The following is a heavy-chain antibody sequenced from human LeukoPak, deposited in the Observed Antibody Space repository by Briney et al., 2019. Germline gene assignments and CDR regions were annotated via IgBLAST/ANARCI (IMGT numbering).Heavy chain of an antibody. CDR3: AREGDQPLTHDYYYGMDV. CDR1: GGSISSYY. D-gene: IGHD2-2*01. V-gene: IGHV4-59*01. CDR2: IYYSGST. J-gene: IGHJ6*02. Sequence: SETLSLTCTVAGGSISSYYWGWVRQPPGRGLEWVGYIYYSGSTNYHPPLKSRVTISVATSKTQFSLKLSSVTAADTAVYYCAREGDQPLTHDYYYGMDVWGQGTTVTVSS.